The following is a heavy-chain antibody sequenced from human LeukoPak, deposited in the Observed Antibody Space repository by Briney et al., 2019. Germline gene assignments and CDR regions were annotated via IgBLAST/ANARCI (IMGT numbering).Heavy chain of an antibody. CDR3: AKGRYCSGGSCYFSYYYYGMDV. CDR1: GFTFSSYA. J-gene: IGHJ6*02. D-gene: IGHD2-15*01. Sequence: GGSLRLSCAASGFTFSSYAKSWVRQAPGKGLEWVSAISGSGGSTYYADSVKGRFTISRDNSKNTLYLQMNSLRAEDTAVYYCAKGRYCSGGSCYFSYYYYGMDVWGQGTTVTVSS. CDR2: ISGSGGST. V-gene: IGHV3-23*01.